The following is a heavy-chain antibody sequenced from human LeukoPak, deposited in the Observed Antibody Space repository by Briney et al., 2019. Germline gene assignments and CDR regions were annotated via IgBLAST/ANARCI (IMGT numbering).Heavy chain of an antibody. CDR1: GGSISSSSYY. Sequence: SETLSLTCTVSGGSISSSSYYWGWIRQPPGKGLEWIGSIYYSGSTYYNPSLKSRVTISVDTSKNQFSLKLSSVTAADTAVYYCARTPKTVKNHYYMDVWGKGTTVTISS. CDR2: IYYSGST. CDR3: ARTPKTVKNHYYMDV. V-gene: IGHV4-39*01. J-gene: IGHJ6*03. D-gene: IGHD1-14*01.